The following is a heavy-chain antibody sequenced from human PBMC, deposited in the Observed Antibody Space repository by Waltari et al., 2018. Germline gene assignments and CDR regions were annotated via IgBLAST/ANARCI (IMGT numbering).Heavy chain of an antibody. CDR1: GFTFSSYE. J-gene: IGHJ6*02. D-gene: IGHD2-2*01. CDR3: AREYAHYGMDV. Sequence: EVQLVESGGGLVQPGGSLRLSCAACGFTFSSYEMNWVRQAPGKGLEWVSYISSSGSTIYYADSVKGRFTISRDNAKNSLYLQMSSLRAEDTAVYYCAREYAHYGMDVWGQGTTVTVSS. V-gene: IGHV3-48*03. CDR2: ISSSGSTI.